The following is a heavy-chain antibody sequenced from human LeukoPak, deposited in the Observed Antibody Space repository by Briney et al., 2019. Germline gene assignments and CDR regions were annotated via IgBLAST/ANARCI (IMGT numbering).Heavy chain of an antibody. V-gene: IGHV3-33*01. J-gene: IGHJ2*01. D-gene: IGHD4/OR15-4a*01. Sequence: GGSLRLSCAASGFIFSGYGIHWVRQAPGKGLEWVAVIWHDGSDKYYADSVKGRCTISRDNSKNTLYLQMNSLRAEDTAVYYCARGDYYGASGEWYFDLWGRGTLVTVSS. CDR1: GFIFSGYG. CDR2: IWHDGSDK. CDR3: ARGDYYGASGEWYFDL.